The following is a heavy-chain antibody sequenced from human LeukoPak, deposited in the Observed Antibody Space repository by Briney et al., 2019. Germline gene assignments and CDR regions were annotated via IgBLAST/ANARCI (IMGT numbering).Heavy chain of an antibody. D-gene: IGHD2-2*01. CDR1: GFTFSTYA. J-gene: IGHJ5*02. V-gene: IGHV3-23*01. CDR3: AREEGYCSSTRCSLNWFDP. Sequence: PGGSLRLSCAASGFTFSTYAMSWVRQAPGKGLEWVSAISDSGGTTYYADSVKGRFTISRDSSKNTLYLQMNSLRAEDMAVYYCAREEGYCSSTRCSLNWFDPWGQGTLVTVSS. CDR2: ISDSGGTT.